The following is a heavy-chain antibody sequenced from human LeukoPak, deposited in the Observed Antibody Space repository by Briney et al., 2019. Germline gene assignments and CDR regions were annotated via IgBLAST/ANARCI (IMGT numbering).Heavy chain of an antibody. CDR3: AKGDAYCGGDCFPD. CDR1: GFTFSSYG. J-gene: IGHJ4*02. CDR2: FSGGDGST. D-gene: IGHD2-21*02. Sequence: GGSLRLSCAASGFTFSSYGMSWVRQAPGKGLEWVSSFSGGDGSTYYADSVKGRFTISRDNSKNTLFLQMNSLRAEDTAVYFCAKGDAYCGGDCFPDWGQGTLVTVSS. V-gene: IGHV3-23*01.